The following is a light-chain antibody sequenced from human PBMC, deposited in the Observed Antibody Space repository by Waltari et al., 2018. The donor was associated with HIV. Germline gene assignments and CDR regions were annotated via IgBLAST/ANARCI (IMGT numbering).Light chain of an antibody. CDR1: SSDIGGYDY. J-gene: IGLJ2*01. CDR2: EVK. Sequence: QSALTQPASVSGSPGQSITISCTGTSSDIGGYDYVSWYQQHPGKAPKLIIYEVKTRPSGVCNRVSGSKSGNTASLSISGLQAEDEADYHCSSYTTTSFLIFGGGTKLTVL. CDR3: SSYTTTSFLI. V-gene: IGLV2-14*01.